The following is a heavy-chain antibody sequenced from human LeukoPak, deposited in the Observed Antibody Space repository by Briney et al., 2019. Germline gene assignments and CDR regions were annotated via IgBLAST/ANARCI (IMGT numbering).Heavy chain of an antibody. CDR3: AVNGFWSGQGPRSFDY. V-gene: IGHV5-51*01. D-gene: IGHD3-3*01. CDR2: IYPGDSDT. J-gene: IGHJ4*02. CDR1: GYSFTSYW. Sequence: VESLHISCKGSGYSFTSYWIGWVRQMPGKGLEWMGIIYPGDSDTRYSPSVQGQVTISADKSISTAYLQWSSLKASDTAMYYRAVNGFWSGQGPRSFDYWGQGTLVTVSS.